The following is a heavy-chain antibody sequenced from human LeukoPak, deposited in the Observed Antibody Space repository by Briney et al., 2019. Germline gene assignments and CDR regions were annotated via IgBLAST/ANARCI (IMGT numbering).Heavy chain of an antibody. Sequence: PVRSLSLSRSVSGFSLSNYVMHWVRQAPGKGLEWVAVIWYSGSNTVYEESLNGRFTISRDNSKSTLYQKINSPRAEDTAVYYCAKAPSYHESSGYYAAPLDLWGQGTLVSVS. CDR2: IWYSGSNT. D-gene: IGHD3-22*01. CDR1: GFSLSNYV. J-gene: IGHJ5*02. V-gene: IGHV3-33*06. CDR3: AKAPSYHESSGYYAAPLDL.